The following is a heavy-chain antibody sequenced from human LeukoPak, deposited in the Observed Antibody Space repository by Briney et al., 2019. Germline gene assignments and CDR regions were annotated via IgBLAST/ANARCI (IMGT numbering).Heavy chain of an antibody. D-gene: IGHD4-17*01. J-gene: IGHJ5*02. CDR3: AKDTVFGEPNWFDP. Sequence: GGSLRLSCAASGFTFTNYAMNWVRQAPGKGLEWVSGISGSGVTTYCADSVKGRFTISRDNSKDMLYLQMNTLRAEDTAVYYCAKDTVFGEPNWFDPWGQGTLVTVSS. CDR2: ISGSGVTT. CDR1: GFTFTNYA. V-gene: IGHV3-23*01.